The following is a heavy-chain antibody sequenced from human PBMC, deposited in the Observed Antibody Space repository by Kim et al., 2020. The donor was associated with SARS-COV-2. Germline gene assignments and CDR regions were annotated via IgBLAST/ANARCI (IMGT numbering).Heavy chain of an antibody. CDR2: IWYDGSNK. CDR1: GFTFSSYG. J-gene: IGHJ6*02. Sequence: GGSLRLSCAASGFTFSSYGMHWVRQAPGKGLEWVAVIWYDGSNKYYADSVKGRFTISRDNSKNTLYLQMNSLRAEDTAVYYCARDGSPLGCMDVWGQGTTVTVSS. CDR3: ARDGSPLGCMDV. V-gene: IGHV3-33*08.